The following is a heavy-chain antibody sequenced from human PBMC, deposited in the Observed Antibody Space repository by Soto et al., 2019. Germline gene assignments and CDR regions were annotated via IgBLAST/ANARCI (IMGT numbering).Heavy chain of an antibody. J-gene: IGHJ6*02. Sequence: GGSLRLSCATTGFTFGSYALGRVPPAPGKGLEWVSDIIDSGGSTYYADSVKGRFTISRDNSKSTLYLQMNSLRAEDTALYYCAKGRSYYYYYGVDVWGQGTTVTVSS. CDR2: IIDSGGST. CDR1: GFTFGSYA. V-gene: IGHV3-23*01. CDR3: AKGRSYYYYYGVDV.